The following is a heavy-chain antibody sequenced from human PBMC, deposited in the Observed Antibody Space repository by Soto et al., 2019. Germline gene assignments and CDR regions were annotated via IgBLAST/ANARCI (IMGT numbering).Heavy chain of an antibody. J-gene: IGHJ4*02. Sequence: QVQLVQSGAEVKKPGSSVKVSCMASGGIFSSNALSWVRQAPGQGLEWMGGIIPIFGSVNYAQKFQGRVTITADESTSTAYMELSSLRSEDTAVYFCAIGVRGHSYGRGAPRYYFDYWGQGTLVTVSS. V-gene: IGHV1-69*01. CDR1: GGIFSSNA. CDR2: IIPIFGSV. CDR3: AIGVRGHSYGRGAPRYYFDY. D-gene: IGHD5-18*01.